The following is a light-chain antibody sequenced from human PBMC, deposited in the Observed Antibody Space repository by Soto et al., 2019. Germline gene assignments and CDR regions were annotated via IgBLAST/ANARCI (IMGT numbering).Light chain of an antibody. CDR2: GTS. CDR3: QQTYTTPYT. J-gene: IGKJ2*01. V-gene: IGKV1-39*01. CDR1: QNIIKY. Sequence: DIQMTQSPSSLSASVGDRVTITCRTSQNIIKYLNWYQQKPGKAPKVLIYGTSTLQTGVPLRFSGGGSGTDFTLTISSLQPEDFAAYYCQQTYTTPYTFCQGTKLDI.